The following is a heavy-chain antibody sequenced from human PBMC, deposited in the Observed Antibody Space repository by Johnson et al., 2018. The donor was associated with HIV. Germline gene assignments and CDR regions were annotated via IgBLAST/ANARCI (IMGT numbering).Heavy chain of an antibody. CDR2: FYSGGST. CDR1: GLTFTNAW. J-gene: IGHJ3*02. V-gene: IGHV3-66*01. Sequence: VQLVESGGGLVKPGGSLRLSCAASGLTFTNAWMNWVRQAPGKGLEWVSGFYSGGSTYYADSVKGRFIISRDNSKNTLYLQMNSLRVEDTAVYYCASGAYSSSLTFDIWGQGTMVTVSS. CDR3: ASGAYSSSLTFDI. D-gene: IGHD6-6*01.